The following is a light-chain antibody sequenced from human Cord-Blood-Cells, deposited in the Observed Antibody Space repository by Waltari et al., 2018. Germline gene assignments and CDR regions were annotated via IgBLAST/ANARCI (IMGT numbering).Light chain of an antibody. CDR3: CAYAGSYTFAYV. CDR2: AVS. V-gene: IGLV2-11*01. J-gene: IGLJ1*01. CDR1: SSDVGGYNY. Sequence: QSALTQPRSVSGSPGQSGTISCTGTSSDVGGYNYVSWYQQHPGKAPKLMIYAVSKRPSGVPDRFSSYKSGNTASLTISGLQAEDEADYYCCAYAGSYTFAYVFGTGTKVTVL.